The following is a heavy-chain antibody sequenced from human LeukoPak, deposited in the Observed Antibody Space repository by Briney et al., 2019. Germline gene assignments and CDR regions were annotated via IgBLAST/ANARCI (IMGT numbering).Heavy chain of an antibody. J-gene: IGHJ4*02. Sequence: PSETLSLTCTVSGGSISSGSYYWSWIRQPAGKGLEWIGRIYTSGSTNYNPSLKSRVTISVDTSKNQFSLKLSSVTAADTAVYYCARGRIVYDSSGYYYRRNYYFDYWGQGTLVTVSS. D-gene: IGHD3-22*01. CDR2: IYTSGST. CDR1: GGSISSGSYY. V-gene: IGHV4-61*02. CDR3: ARGRIVYDSSGYYYRRNYYFDY.